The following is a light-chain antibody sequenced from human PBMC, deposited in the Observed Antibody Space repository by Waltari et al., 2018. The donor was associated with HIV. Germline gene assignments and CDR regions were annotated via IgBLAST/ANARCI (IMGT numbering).Light chain of an antibody. Sequence: YVLTQPPSVSEAPGKTARITCGGNEIGSKSVHWYQQKPGQAPVQVIYYDNDRPSGIPERFSGSNSGNTATLTISRVEAGDEADDFCQVWDSETDHWVFGGGTKLTVL. V-gene: IGLV3-21*04. CDR2: YDN. CDR1: EIGSKS. J-gene: IGLJ3*02. CDR3: QVWDSETDHWV.